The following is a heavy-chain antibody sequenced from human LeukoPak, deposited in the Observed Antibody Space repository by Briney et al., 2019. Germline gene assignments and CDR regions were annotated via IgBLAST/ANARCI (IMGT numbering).Heavy chain of an antibody. CDR3: ARGQGGIATAGKDY. J-gene: IGHJ4*02. V-gene: IGHV1-8*01. CDR1: GYTFTSYD. D-gene: IGHD6-13*01. Sequence: GASVKVSCKASGYTFTSYDINWVRQAPGQGLEWMGWMNPNSGNTGYAQKFQGRVTMTRNTSISTAYMELSSLRSEDTAVFYCARGQGGIATAGKDYWGQGTLVTVSS. CDR2: MNPNSGNT.